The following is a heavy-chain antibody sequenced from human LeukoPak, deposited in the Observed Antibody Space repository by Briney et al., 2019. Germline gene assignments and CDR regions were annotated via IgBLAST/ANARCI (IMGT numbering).Heavy chain of an antibody. Sequence: SETLSLTCTVSGGSISGYYWSWIRRPPGEGLEWIGNIYYSGSANYNPSLRSRVIILVDTSKNQFSLKLSSVTAADTAVYYCARGTVTTSMKAFDIWGQGTMVTVSS. D-gene: IGHD4-17*01. CDR2: IYYSGSA. V-gene: IGHV4-59*08. CDR3: ARGTVTTSMKAFDI. CDR1: GGSISGYY. J-gene: IGHJ3*02.